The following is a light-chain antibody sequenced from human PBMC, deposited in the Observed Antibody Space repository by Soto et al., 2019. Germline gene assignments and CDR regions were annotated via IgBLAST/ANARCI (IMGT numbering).Light chain of an antibody. Sequence: EIVMTQSPATLSVSPGERATLSCRASQSVSSNLAWYQQKPGQAPRLLLYGASTRATGIPARFSGSGSGTECTLTISSLQSEDFAVYDCQQYNNWPPLTFGGGTKVEIK. CDR3: QQYNNWPPLT. CDR2: GAS. CDR1: QSVSSN. V-gene: IGKV3-15*01. J-gene: IGKJ4*01.